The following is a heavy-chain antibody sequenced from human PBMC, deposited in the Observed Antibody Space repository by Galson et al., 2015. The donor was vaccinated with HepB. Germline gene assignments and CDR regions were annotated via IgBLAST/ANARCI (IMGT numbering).Heavy chain of an antibody. CDR3: ARDWDYGSGSSLKVRYYYGMDV. CDR1: GFTFSSYS. J-gene: IGHJ6*02. Sequence: SLRLSCAASGFTFSSYSMNWVRQAPGKGLEWVSSISSSSSYIYYADSVKGRFTISRDNAKNSLYLQMNSLRAEDTAVYYCARDWDYGSGSSLKVRYYYGMDVWGQGTTVTASS. V-gene: IGHV3-21*01. D-gene: IGHD3-10*01. CDR2: ISSSSSYI.